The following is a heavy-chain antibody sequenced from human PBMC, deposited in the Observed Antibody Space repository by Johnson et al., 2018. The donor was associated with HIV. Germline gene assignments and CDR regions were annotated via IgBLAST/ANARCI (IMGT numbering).Heavy chain of an antibody. V-gene: IGHV3-33*01. J-gene: IGHJ3*02. CDR3: ATDILFATARSDHDAFDI. CDR2: IWYDGSNK. D-gene: IGHD3-9*01. CDR1: GFTFSSYG. Sequence: QVQLVESGGGVVQPGRSLRLSCAASGFTFSSYGMHWVRQAPGKGLEWVAVIWYDGSNKYYADSVKGRFNISRDNAKNSLFLQMNSLRGEDTGVYYCATDILFATARSDHDAFDIWGQGTMVTVSS.